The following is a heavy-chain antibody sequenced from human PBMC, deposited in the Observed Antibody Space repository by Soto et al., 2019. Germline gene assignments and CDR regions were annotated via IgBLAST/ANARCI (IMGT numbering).Heavy chain of an antibody. D-gene: IGHD1-7*01. CDR2: ITGSGTST. CDR1: GFTFSSYA. V-gene: IGHV3-23*01. J-gene: IGHJ3*02. CDR3: VAGYWDYVYTFHI. Sequence: EVQLLDSGGGLVQPGGSLRLSCAASGFTFSSYAMNWVRQAPGKGLEWVSAITGSGTSTDYADSVKGRFTMSRDNSKNTLHLQMNSLRAEETAVYYCVAGYWDYVYTFHIWGQGTMVTVSS.